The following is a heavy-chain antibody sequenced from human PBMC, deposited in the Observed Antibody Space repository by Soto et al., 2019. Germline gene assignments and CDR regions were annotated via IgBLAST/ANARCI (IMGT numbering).Heavy chain of an antibody. J-gene: IGHJ5*02. CDR2: IYYVGRT. V-gene: IGHV4-39*01. D-gene: IGHD6-13*01. CDR1: VVDIISGYYY. Sequence: SSSXSLTWTFAVVDIISGYYYLSWIRQPPGKGLEWIASIYYVGRTFYNSSLESRVTISVDMSKNLFSLKLTSVTATDTAVYFCTGHKDIRPAVEGLEPWGQGTLVNV. CDR3: TGHKDIRPAVEGLEP.